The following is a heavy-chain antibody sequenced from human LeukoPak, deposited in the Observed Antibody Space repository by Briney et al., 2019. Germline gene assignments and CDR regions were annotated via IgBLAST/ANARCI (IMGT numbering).Heavy chain of an antibody. J-gene: IGHJ6*03. CDR2: MNPNSGNT. Sequence: ASVKVSCKASGYTFTSYDINWVRQATGQGLEWMGWMNPNSGNTGYAQKFQGRVTMTRSTSISTAYMELSSLRSEDTAVYYCATYSSSWYSGYYYYYMDVWGKGTTVTVSS. CDR1: GYTFTSYD. CDR3: ATYSSSWYSGYYYYYMDV. D-gene: IGHD6-13*01. V-gene: IGHV1-8*01.